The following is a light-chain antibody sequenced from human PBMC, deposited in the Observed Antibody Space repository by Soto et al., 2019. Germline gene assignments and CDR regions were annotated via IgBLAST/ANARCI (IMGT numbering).Light chain of an antibody. CDR2: EVS. V-gene: IGLV2-14*01. J-gene: IGLJ2*01. CDR1: INDVGGYNY. CDR3: SSYTSTTLAVL. Sequence: QSALTQPASVSGSPGQSITISCTGTINDVGGYNYVSWYQQHPGKAPKLMIYEVSNRPSGVSHRFSASKSGNTASLTISGLQAEDEADYYCSSYTSTTLAVLFGGGTKLTVL.